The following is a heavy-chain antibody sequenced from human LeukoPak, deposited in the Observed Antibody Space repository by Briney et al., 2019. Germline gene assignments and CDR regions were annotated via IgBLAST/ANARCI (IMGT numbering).Heavy chain of an antibody. CDR2: INPNSGGT. J-gene: IGHJ5*02. Sequence: GASVKVSCKASGYTFTGYYMHWVRQAPGQGLEWMGWINPNSGGTNYAQKFQGRVTMTRDTSISTAYMELSRLRSDDTAVYYCARENLWFGELPNWFDPWGQGTLVTVSS. CDR3: ARENLWFGELPNWFDP. CDR1: GYTFTGYY. D-gene: IGHD3-10*01. V-gene: IGHV1-2*02.